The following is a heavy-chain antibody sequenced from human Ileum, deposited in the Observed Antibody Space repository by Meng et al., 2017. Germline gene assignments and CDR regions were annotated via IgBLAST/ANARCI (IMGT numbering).Heavy chain of an antibody. CDR3: ASGSGSLDY. J-gene: IGHJ4*02. D-gene: IGHD3-3*01. V-gene: IGHV6-1*01. CDR1: GGSVSSNIAA. Sequence: LQLQQSGPGLVKPSQTLSLTCAVSGGSVSSNIAAWNWIRQSPLRGLEWLGRTYYRSKWYSEYAVSVKGRISITPDTSKNQFSLQMNSVTPEDTAVYYCASGSGSLDYWGPGTLVTVSS. CDR2: TYYRSKWYS.